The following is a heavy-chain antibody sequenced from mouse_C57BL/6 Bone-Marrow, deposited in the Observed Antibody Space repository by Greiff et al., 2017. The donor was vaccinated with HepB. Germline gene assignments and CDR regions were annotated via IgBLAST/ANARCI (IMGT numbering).Heavy chain of an antibody. V-gene: IGHV10-1*01. Sequence: EVKLVESGGGLVQPKGSLKLSCAASGFSFNTYAMNWVRQAPGKGLEWVARIRSKSNNYATYYADSVKDRFTISRDDSESMIYLQMNNLKTEDTAMYYCVRRGSAMDYWGQGTSVTVSS. CDR1: GFSFNTYA. CDR3: VRRGSAMDY. J-gene: IGHJ4*01. CDR2: IRSKSNNYAT.